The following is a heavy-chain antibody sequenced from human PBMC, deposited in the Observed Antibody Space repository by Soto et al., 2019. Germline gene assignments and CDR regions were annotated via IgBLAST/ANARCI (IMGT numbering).Heavy chain of an antibody. CDR1: GYTFTSYG. D-gene: IGHD4-17*01. Sequence: QVQLVQSGAEVKKPGASVKVSCKASGYTFTSYGISWVRQAPGQGLEWMGWISAYNGNTNYAQKLQGRGTMPTDTSTSTAYMELRSLRSDDTAVYYCARDPDYGDYVWGWFDPWGQGTLVTVSS. J-gene: IGHJ5*02. CDR2: ISAYNGNT. CDR3: ARDPDYGDYVWGWFDP. V-gene: IGHV1-18*01.